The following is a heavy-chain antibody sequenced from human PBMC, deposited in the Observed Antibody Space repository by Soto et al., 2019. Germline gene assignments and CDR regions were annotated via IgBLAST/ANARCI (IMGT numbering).Heavy chain of an antibody. D-gene: IGHD6-13*01. CDR3: ARIAGAGLTYFDF. CDR2: INPSSGGT. CDR1: RYTFTSFH. V-gene: IGHV1-46*01. J-gene: IGHJ4*02. Sequence: GASVKVSCKASRYTFTSFHIHWVRQAHGQGLEWMGVINPSSGGTGYEQKFKGRVSMTRDTSTSTVYMVLGSLRSEDTAGYYGARIAGAGLTYFDFWGQGTPVTVSS.